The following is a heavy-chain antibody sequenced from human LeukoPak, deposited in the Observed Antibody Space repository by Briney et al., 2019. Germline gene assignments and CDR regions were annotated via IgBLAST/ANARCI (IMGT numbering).Heavy chain of an antibody. Sequence: SETLSLTCVVYGGSFRSYYWSWIRQPPGKGLEWIGEINHSGSTNYNPSLKSRVSLLVDTFKNQFSLRLSSVTAADTAVYYCARGQRDYYYMDVWGEGTTVIISS. D-gene: IGHD6-25*01. CDR2: INHSGST. CDR3: ARGQRDYYYMDV. CDR1: GGSFRSYY. J-gene: IGHJ6*03. V-gene: IGHV4-34*01.